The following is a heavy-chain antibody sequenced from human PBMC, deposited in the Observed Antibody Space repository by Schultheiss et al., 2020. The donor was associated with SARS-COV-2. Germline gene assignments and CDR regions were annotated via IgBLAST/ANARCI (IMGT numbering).Heavy chain of an antibody. CDR3: ARSIAAAAPGFDY. CDR2: IGSSGSSI. J-gene: IGHJ4*02. Sequence: GESLKISCAASGFTFSSYEMNWVRQTPGKGLEWVSFIGSSGSSIYYADSVKGRFTISRDNARNSLYLQMNSLGAEDTAVYYCARSIAAAAPGFDYWGQGTLVTVSS. D-gene: IGHD6-13*01. CDR1: GFTFSSYE. V-gene: IGHV3-48*03.